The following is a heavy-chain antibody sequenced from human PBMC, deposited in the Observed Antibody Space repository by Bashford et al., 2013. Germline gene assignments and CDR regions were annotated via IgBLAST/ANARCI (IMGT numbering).Heavy chain of an antibody. CDR3: ATHPLDWESVY. CDR2: FDPEEDQT. J-gene: IGHJ4*02. V-gene: IGHV1-24*01. CDR1: GDTPPKLS. Sequence: ASVKVSCKVSGDTPPKLSVHWVRQAPGKGLEWVGGFDPEEDQTIYAQKFQGRVTMTEDSSTDTAYLEVSGLRSEDSAVYYCATHPLDWESVYWGQGTPVTVSS. D-gene: IGHD3/OR15-3a*01.